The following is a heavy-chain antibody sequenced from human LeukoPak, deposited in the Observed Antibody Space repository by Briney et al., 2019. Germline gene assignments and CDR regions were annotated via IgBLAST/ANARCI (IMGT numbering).Heavy chain of an antibody. CDR1: GYTFTSNY. CDR2: IYPRDGST. V-gene: IGHV1-46*01. CDR3: ARDQEGFDY. J-gene: IGHJ4*02. Sequence: ASVKVSCKASGYTFTSNYIHWVRQAPGQGLEWMGMIYPRDGSTSYAQKFQGRVTVTRDTSTNTVHMELSGLRSEDTAVYYCARDQEGFDYWGQGTLVTVSS.